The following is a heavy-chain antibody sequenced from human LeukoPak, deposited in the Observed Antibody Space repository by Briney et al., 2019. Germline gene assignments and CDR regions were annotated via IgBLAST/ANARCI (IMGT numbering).Heavy chain of an antibody. J-gene: IGHJ4*02. Sequence: SETLSLTCTVSGGSISSSSYYWGWIRQPPGKGLEWIGSIYYSGSTYYNPSLKSRVTISVDTSKNQFSLKLSSVTAADTAVYYCARPRDYYGSGTNYFDYWGQGTLVTVSS. CDR1: GGSISSSSYY. V-gene: IGHV4-39*01. CDR2: IYYSGST. CDR3: ARPRDYYGSGTNYFDY. D-gene: IGHD3-10*01.